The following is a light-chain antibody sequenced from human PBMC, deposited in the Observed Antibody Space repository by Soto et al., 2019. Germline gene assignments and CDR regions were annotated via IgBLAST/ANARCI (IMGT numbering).Light chain of an antibody. J-gene: IGKJ4*01. Sequence: DVQMTQSPSSLSASVGDKVTITSRASQDIRTLLAWYQQRPGKVPKVLIYGASTLQSGVPSRFSGSGSGTDFTLTISSLQPEDVATYYCHNYNSAPPAGAFGGGTKVDLK. V-gene: IGKV1-27*01. CDR3: HNYNSAPPAGA. CDR1: QDIRTL. CDR2: GAS.